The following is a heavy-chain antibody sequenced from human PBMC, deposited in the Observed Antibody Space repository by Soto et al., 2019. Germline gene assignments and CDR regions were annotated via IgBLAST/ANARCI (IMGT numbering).Heavy chain of an antibody. CDR3: ARVGIAVAGVFGY. D-gene: IGHD6-19*01. V-gene: IGHV1-2*02. CDR1: GYTFTGYY. Sequence: RASVKVSCKASGYTFTGYYMHWVRQSPGQGLEWMGWINPNSGGTNYAQKFQGRVTMTRDTSISTAYMELSRLRSDDTAVYYCARVGIAVAGVFGYWGQGTLVTVSS. J-gene: IGHJ4*02. CDR2: INPNSGGT.